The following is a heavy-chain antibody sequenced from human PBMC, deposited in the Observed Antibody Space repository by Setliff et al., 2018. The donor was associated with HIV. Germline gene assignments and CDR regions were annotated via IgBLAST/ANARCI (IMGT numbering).Heavy chain of an antibody. D-gene: IGHD3-22*01. V-gene: IGHV1-18*04. CDR1: GYIFTDYY. CDR2: INPNGGYT. CDR3: GAGGYQNAFDI. Sequence: ASVKVSCKASGYIFTDYYIHWVRQAPGQGLEWMGWINPNGGYTKYAQKLQGRVTMTTDTSTSTAYMELRSLRSDDTAVYYCGAGGYQNAFDIWGQGTMVTVSS. J-gene: IGHJ3*02.